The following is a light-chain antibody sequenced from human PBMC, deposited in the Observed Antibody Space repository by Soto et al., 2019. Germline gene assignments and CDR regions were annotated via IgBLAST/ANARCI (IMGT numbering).Light chain of an antibody. CDR1: QSISSY. J-gene: IGKJ2*01. Sequence: DIQMTQSPSSPSASVGDRVIITFRASQSISSYLNWYQQKPGKAPKLLIYAASNLQSGVPSRFSGSGSGTDFTLTISSLQPEDFATYYCQQSYSTLYTFGQGTKVDIK. CDR2: AAS. V-gene: IGKV1-39*01. CDR3: QQSYSTLYT.